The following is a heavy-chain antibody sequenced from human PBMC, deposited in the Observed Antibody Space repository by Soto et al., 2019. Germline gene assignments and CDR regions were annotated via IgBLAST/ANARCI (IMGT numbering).Heavy chain of an antibody. Sequence: GGSLRLSCAASGFTFDDYAMHWVRQAPGKGLEWVAGISWNSGSIGYADSVKGRCTISRDNARNSLYLQMNSLRAEDTALYYCAKGGEGSYSSSRPTRFDYWGQGTLVTVSS. CDR2: ISWNSGSI. J-gene: IGHJ4*02. CDR3: AKGGEGSYSSSRPTRFDY. V-gene: IGHV3-9*01. D-gene: IGHD6-6*01. CDR1: GFTFDDYA.